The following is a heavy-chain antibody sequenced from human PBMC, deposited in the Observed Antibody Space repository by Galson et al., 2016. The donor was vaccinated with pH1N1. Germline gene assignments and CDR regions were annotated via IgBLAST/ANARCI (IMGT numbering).Heavy chain of an antibody. CDR2: ILPILGIA. CDR3: ARSAAAVGNAFDM. V-gene: IGHV1-69*02. J-gene: IGHJ3*02. D-gene: IGHD6-13*01. CDR1: GGTFSSYT. Sequence: SVKVSCKASGGTFSSYTINWVRQAPGQGLEWMGRILPILGIANYAQEFQGRVTITADKSTSTAYMEVISLRSDDTAVYYCARSAAAVGNAFDMWGQGTKVTVSS.